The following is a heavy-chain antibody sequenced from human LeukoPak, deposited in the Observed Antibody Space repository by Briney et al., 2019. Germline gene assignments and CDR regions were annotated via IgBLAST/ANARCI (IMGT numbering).Heavy chain of an antibody. J-gene: IGHJ4*02. CDR2: ISGSGIST. CDR1: GFTFTTYA. V-gene: IGHV3-23*01. D-gene: IGHD3-10*01. CDR3: AKGYASGTYYFDF. Sequence: GGSLRLSCAASGFTFTTYAMAWVRQAPGRGLEWVSAISGSGISTYYADSVKDRFTISRDNSKNTLYLQMNSLRAEDTAVYYCAKGYASGTYYFDFWGQGTLVTVSS.